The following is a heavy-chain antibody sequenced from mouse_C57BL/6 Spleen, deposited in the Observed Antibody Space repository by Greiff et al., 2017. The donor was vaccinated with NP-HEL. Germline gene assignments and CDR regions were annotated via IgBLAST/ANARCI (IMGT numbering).Heavy chain of an antibody. D-gene: IGHD1-1*01. V-gene: IGHV1-52*01. J-gene: IGHJ1*03. Sequence: QVQLQQPGAELVRPGPSVKLSCKASGYTFTSYWMHWVKQRPIQGLEWIGNIDPSDSETHYNQKFKDKATLTVDKSSSTAYMQLSSLTSEDSAVYYCARGGLRFNWYFDVWGTGTTVTVSS. CDR1: GYTFTSYW. CDR2: IDPSDSET. CDR3: ARGGLRFNWYFDV.